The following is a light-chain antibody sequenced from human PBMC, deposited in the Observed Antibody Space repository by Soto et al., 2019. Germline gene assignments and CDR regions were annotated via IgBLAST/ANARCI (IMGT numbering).Light chain of an antibody. J-gene: IGKJ4*01. CDR1: QSVSSSY. CDR2: GAS. Sequence: DIVLTQSPGTLSLSPGERATLSCRASQSVSSSYLAWYQQKPGQGPRLLIYGASSRATGIPDRFSGSGSGTEFTLTISSLQSEDFAVYYCQQYNNWPLTFGGGTKVDIK. CDR3: QQYNNWPLT. V-gene: IGKV3-20*01.